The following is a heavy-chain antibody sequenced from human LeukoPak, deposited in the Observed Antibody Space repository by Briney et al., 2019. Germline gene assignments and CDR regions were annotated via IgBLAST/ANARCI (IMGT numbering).Heavy chain of an antibody. D-gene: IGHD6-13*01. CDR2: IYSTGST. CDR3: ARQIASAGTDGFDF. CDR1: GGSISRYY. J-gene: IGHJ4*02. Sequence: AETLSLTCTVSGGSISRYYWSWIRQPAGKGGEWMGRIYSTGSTNYNPSLKSRVTMSVDPSTNQFSLRLRSVTAADTAVYYCARQIASAGTDGFDFWGQGALVTVSS. V-gene: IGHV4-4*07.